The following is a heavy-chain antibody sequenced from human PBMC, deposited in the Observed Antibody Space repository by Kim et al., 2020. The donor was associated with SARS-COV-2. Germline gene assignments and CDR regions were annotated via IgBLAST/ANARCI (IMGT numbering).Heavy chain of an antibody. CDR2: IKKDGSEQ. Sequence: GGSLRLSCAASGFTFSDFWMNWMRQAPGKGLEWVANIKKDGSEQNYVDSVRGRFTISRDNAKNSVYLQMNSLRVDDTGVYFCATGHWRSEKWWGQGTLVTVSS. J-gene: IGHJ4*02. CDR1: GFTFSDFW. V-gene: IGHV3-7*01. CDR3: ATGHWRSEKW. D-gene: IGHD1-1*01.